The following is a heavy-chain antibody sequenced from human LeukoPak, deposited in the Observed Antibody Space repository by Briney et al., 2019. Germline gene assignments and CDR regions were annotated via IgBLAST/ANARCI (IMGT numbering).Heavy chain of an antibody. Sequence: GGSLRLSCAASGFTFSSYSMNWVRQAPGKGLEWVSYISSSSTIYYADSVKGRFTISRDNAKNSLYLQMNSLRAEDTAVYYCASWGATHTNWLDPWGQGTLVTVSS. CDR3: ASWGATHTNWLDP. D-gene: IGHD1-26*01. V-gene: IGHV3-48*01. CDR1: GFTFSSYS. CDR2: ISSSSTI. J-gene: IGHJ5*02.